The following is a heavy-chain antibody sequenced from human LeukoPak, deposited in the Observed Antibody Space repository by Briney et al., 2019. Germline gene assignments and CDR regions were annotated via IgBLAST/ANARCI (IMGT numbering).Heavy chain of an antibody. CDR1: GYTFTSYG. D-gene: IGHD3-10*01. Sequence: ASVKVSCKASGYTFTSYGISWVRQAPGQGLEWMGWISAYNGNTNYAQKFQGRVTMTTDTSTSTAYMDLRNLRSDDTAVYYCTRDRGFGEFDYWGQGTLVTVSS. CDR2: ISAYNGNT. J-gene: IGHJ4*02. V-gene: IGHV1-18*01. CDR3: TRDRGFGEFDY.